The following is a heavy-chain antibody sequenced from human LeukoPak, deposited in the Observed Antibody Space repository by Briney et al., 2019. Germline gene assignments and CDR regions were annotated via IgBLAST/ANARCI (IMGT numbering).Heavy chain of an antibody. CDR3: ARVRGDSSWYGLDY. CDR2: SNPDSCGT. Sequence: ALLKASCKPSGYTFTGYYIQWVLQAPGHRLVCLHWSNPDSCGTNYTQKFQGRVTMTRDTSISAGYMELSGLRPDDTAVFYCARVRGDSSWYGLDYWGQGTLVSVSS. CDR1: GYTFTGYY. V-gene: IGHV1-2*02. D-gene: IGHD6-13*01. J-gene: IGHJ4*02.